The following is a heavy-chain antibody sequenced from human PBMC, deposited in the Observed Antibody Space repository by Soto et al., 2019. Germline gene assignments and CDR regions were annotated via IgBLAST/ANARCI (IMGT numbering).Heavy chain of an antibody. CDR1: GGTFSSYP. CDR3: ARVGHITNCGMAV. V-gene: IGHV1-69*01. CDR2: IIPFFGTS. Sequence: QVQLVQSGAEVKKPGSSVKVSCGASGGTFSSYPINWVRQAPGQGLEWVGGIIPFFGTSNYAQKFQGRGTITADESTSTAYREMRSVRSEDTAVYYCARVGHITNCGMAVWGQGTTVTVSS. D-gene: IGHD1-26*01. J-gene: IGHJ6*02.